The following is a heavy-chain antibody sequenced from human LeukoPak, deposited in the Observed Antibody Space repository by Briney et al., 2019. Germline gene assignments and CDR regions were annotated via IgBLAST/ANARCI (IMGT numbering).Heavy chain of an antibody. CDR1: GFTFSSYG. V-gene: IGHV3-23*01. J-gene: IGHJ4*02. CDR3: AKDQRPPFGY. D-gene: IGHD3-3*01. CDR2: ISGSGGST. Sequence: GGSLRLSCAASGFTFSSYGMSWVRQAPGKGLEWVSAISGSGGSTYYADSVKGRFTISRDNSKNTLYLQMNSLRAEDTAVYCCAKDQRPPFGYWGQGTLVTVSS.